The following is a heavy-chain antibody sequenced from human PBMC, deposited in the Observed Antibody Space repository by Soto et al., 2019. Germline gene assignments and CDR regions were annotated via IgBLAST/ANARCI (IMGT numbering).Heavy chain of an antibody. CDR3: VSQRTSVLTQAYFDY. J-gene: IGHJ4*02. Sequence: SETLSLTCTVSGGSVSNSNYYWGWNRQSPGKGLEWIGSVYYRGRSYSKSSVKSRVTISVDTSKNQFSLNLNSVTASDTAVYYCVSQRTSVLTQAYFDYWGPGALVTVSS. CDR2: VYYRGRS. D-gene: IGHD2-8*01. V-gene: IGHV4-39*01. CDR1: GGSVSNSNYY.